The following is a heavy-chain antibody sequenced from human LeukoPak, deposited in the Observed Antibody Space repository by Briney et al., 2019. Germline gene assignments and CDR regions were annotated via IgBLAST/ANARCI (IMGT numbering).Heavy chain of an antibody. V-gene: IGHV4-39*01. J-gene: IGHJ4*02. CDR2: IDYSGGI. CDR1: GGSISSSSYY. Sequence: LSETLALTCTVSGGSISSSSYYWGWIRQPPGKGLEWIASIDYSGGIYHNPSLKSPGTSSVDTSKNQFSLKLSSVTAADTAVYYCARRGGSGSRGDYYFDYGGGGTLVTVSS. D-gene: IGHD3-10*01. CDR3: ARRGGSGSRGDYYFDY.